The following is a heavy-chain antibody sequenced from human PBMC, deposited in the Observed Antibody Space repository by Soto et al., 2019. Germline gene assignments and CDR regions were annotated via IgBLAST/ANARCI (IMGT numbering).Heavy chain of an antibody. J-gene: IGHJ5*02. D-gene: IGHD3-10*01. CDR1: GFTFSSYS. Sequence: PGGSLRLSCAASGFTFSSYSMNWVRQAPGKGLEWVSSISSSSSYIYYADSVKGRFTISRDNAKNSLYLQMNSLRAEDTAVYYFARESPRPRPGAPWGQGTLVPVSS. V-gene: IGHV3-21*01. CDR3: ARESPRPRPGAP. CDR2: ISSSSSYI.